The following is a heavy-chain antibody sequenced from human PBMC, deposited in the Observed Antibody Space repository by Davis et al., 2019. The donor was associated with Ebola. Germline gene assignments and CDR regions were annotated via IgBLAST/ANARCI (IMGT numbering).Heavy chain of an antibody. CDR1: GFTFSDHG. J-gene: IGHJ4*02. CDR3: TIGSLHYTNPRGIES. CDR2: IWHDGSNK. D-gene: IGHD4-11*01. V-gene: IGHV3-33*03. Sequence: GESLKISCVASGFTFSDHGMKWVCQARAKGLELRAVIWHDGSNKFYIDSVKGRFTISRDNAQNTLFLQMNSLRVEDTGLYYCTIGSLHYTNPRGIESWGQGTLVTVSS.